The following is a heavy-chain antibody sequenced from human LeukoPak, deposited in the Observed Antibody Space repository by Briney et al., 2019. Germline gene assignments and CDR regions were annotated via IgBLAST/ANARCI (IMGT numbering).Heavy chain of an antibody. CDR2: ISGSGSTI. J-gene: IGHJ4*02. CDR3: ARWARSGTFFDF. D-gene: IGHD1/OR15-1a*01. V-gene: IGHV3-48*04. Sequence: PGGSLRLSCAASGFTLSSYSMNWVRQAPGKGLEWVSYISGSGSTILYADSVKGRFTISRDNARNSVNLHMSGLRAEDTAVYYCARWARSGTFFDFWGQGTLVTVSS. CDR1: GFTLSSYS.